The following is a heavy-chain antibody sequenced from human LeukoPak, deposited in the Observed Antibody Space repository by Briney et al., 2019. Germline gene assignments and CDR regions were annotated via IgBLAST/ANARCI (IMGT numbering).Heavy chain of an antibody. CDR3: AKCGSGSNFDY. D-gene: IGHD3-10*01. CDR2: LNQDGSER. V-gene: IGHV3-7*01. J-gene: IGHJ4*02. Sequence: GGSLRLSCAASGFTFSSYSMNWVPQAPGKGLEWVAHLNQDGSERYYVDSVKGRFTISRENAKNSLYLQMNSLRAEDTAVYYCAKCGSGSNFDYWGQGILVTVSS. CDR1: GFTFSSYS.